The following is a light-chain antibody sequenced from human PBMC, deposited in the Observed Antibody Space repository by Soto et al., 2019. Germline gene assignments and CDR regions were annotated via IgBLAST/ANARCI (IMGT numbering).Light chain of an antibody. J-gene: IGKJ3*01. CDR2: SAS. V-gene: IGKV1-16*02. Sequence: DIQMTQSPSSLSASVGDRVTITCRASQAIGNYLAWYQQKPGKAPKSLIFSASSLQRGVPSKFSGSGSGTYFTLTISSLQPEDFENYSCQQYVSFPFTLGPGTRVDF. CDR3: QQYVSFPFT. CDR1: QAIGNY.